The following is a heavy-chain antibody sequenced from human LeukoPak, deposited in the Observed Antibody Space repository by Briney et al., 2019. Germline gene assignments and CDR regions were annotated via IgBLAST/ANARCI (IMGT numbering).Heavy chain of an antibody. CDR3: ARRRGYSGSYYYFDY. D-gene: IGHD6-13*01. CDR1: GGSISSGTYY. J-gene: IGHJ4*02. V-gene: IGHV4-39*01. Sequence: SETLSLTCTVSGGSISSGTYYWGWLRQPPGRGLEGIGSMFYNGSPYYNPSLKSRVTISEDTSNNQFSLRVSSVTAADTAVYYCARRRGYSGSYYYFDYWGQGTLVTVSS. CDR2: MFYNGSP.